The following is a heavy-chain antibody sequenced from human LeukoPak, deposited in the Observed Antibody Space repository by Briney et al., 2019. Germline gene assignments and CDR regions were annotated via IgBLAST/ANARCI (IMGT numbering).Heavy chain of an antibody. D-gene: IGHD2-15*01. V-gene: IGHV3-30*18. J-gene: IGHJ4*02. Sequence: PGGSLRLSCTASGFSFTNYGMHWVRQAPGKGLEWVAAISYDGRNIYYADVVKGRFTISRDNAKNSLYLQMNSLRAEDTALYYCAKVRTRYCSGGSCYSPFDYWGQGTLVTVSS. CDR2: ISYDGRNI. CDR3: AKVRTRYCSGGSCYSPFDY. CDR1: GFSFTNYG.